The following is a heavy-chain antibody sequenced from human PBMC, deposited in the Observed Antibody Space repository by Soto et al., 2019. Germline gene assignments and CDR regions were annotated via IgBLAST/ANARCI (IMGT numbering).Heavy chain of an antibody. CDR2: IYSSGST. D-gene: IGHD5-18*01. CDR1: GGSVSSGSYY. CDR3: AWNTYGVFCY. Sequence: QVQLQESGPGLVKPSETLSLTCTVSGGSVSSGSYYWSWIRQPPGKGLEWIGYIYSSGSTTYNPSPESRVPTSLHTSKNPFSLKLNSVTAADTAVYYCAWNTYGVFCYWGQGTLETVSS. V-gene: IGHV4-61*01. J-gene: IGHJ4*02.